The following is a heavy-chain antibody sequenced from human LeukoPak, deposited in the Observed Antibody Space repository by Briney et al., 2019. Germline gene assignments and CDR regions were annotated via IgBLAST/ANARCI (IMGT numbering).Heavy chain of an antibody. Sequence: GGSLRLSCAASGFTFDDYAMHWVRQAPGKGLEWVSLITWDGDSTYYADSVKGRFTISRDNSKNTLYLQMNSLRAEDTAVYYCAKSRITMVRGVFAPSDYWGQGTLVTVSS. CDR3: AKSRITMVRGVFAPSDY. CDR1: GFTFDDYA. D-gene: IGHD3-10*01. J-gene: IGHJ4*02. V-gene: IGHV3-43D*03. CDR2: ITWDGDST.